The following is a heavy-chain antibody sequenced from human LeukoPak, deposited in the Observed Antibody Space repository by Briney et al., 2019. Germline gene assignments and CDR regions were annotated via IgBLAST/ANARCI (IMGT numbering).Heavy chain of an antibody. CDR3: ARTLLRFLEGSYYYYMDV. V-gene: IGHV3-21*05. J-gene: IGHJ6*03. CDR2: ISSSSSYI. D-gene: IGHD3-3*01. CDR1: GFTFSSYE. Sequence: PGGSLRLSCVASGFTFSSYEMNWVRQAPGKGLEWVSYISSSSSYIYYADSVKGRFTISRDNAKNSLYLQMNSLRAEDTAVYYCARTLLRFLEGSYYYYMDVWGKGTTVTVSS.